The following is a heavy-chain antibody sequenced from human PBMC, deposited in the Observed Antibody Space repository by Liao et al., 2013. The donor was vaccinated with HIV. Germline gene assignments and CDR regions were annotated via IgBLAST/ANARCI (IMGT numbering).Heavy chain of an antibody. V-gene: IGHV4-4*07. CDR2: IYSTGST. CDR1: GGSINIYY. Sequence: QVQLQVSGPGLVKPSETLSLTCAVSGGSINIYYWSWIRQPAGKGLEWIGRIYSTGSTKYSPSLKSRVTMSLDTSKNQFSLKLSSVAAADTAVYYCARDDSASYGYSWFDPWGQGTQVIVSS. CDR3: ARDDSASYGYSWFDP. J-gene: IGHJ5*02. D-gene: IGHD1-26*01.